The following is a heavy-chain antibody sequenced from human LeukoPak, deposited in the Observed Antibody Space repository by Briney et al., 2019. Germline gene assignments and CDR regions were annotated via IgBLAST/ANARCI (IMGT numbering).Heavy chain of an antibody. CDR1: GGTFSSYA. CDR2: IIPIFGTA. D-gene: IGHD6-6*01. Sequence: SVKVSCKDSGGTFSSYAISWVRQAPGQGLEWMGGIIPIFGTANYAQKFQGRVTITADESTSTAYMELSSLRSEDTAVYYCASTDYSSSSVDYWGQGTLVTVSS. J-gene: IGHJ4*02. V-gene: IGHV1-69*13. CDR3: ASTDYSSSSVDY.